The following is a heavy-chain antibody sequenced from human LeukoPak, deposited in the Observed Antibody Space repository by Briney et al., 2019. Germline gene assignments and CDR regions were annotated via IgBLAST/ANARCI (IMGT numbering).Heavy chain of an antibody. V-gene: IGHV3-23*01. CDR3: VKGWQWLAP. CDR2: IRGSDADT. J-gene: IGHJ5*02. D-gene: IGHD6-19*01. Sequence: PGGSLRLSCAASGFTFSSYAITWVRQAPGKGVEWVSIIRGSDADTYYADSVKGRFTISRDNSKNTLYLQMNSLRVEDTAIYYCVKGWQWLAPWGQGTLVTVSS. CDR1: GFTFSSYA.